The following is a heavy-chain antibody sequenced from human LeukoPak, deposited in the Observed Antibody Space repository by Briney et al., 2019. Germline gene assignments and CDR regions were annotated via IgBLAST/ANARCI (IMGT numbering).Heavy chain of an antibody. CDR3: TRMTAGHDY. V-gene: IGHV4-34*01. D-gene: IGHD2-21*02. Sequence: ETLSLTCAVSGVSFDDYYWSWVRQTPGKGLEWIGEINHSAYTNDSPSLKSRVTLSIDTSRKQLSLNLRYVTVADTGIYYCTRMTAGHDYWGQGTLVTVSS. CDR2: INHSAYT. J-gene: IGHJ4*02. CDR1: GVSFDDYY.